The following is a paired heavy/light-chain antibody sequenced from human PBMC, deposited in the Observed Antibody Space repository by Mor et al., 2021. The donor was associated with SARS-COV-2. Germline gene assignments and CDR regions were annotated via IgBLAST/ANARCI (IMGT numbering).Light chain of an antibody. CDR1: QSISYY. CDR3: QESYSTPALT. Sequence: DIQMTQSPSSLFASVGDRVTITCRASQSISYYVSWYQQRPGKVPQLLIYAASSLQSGVPSRFSGSGSGTDFTLTISSLQPEDFATYYCQESYSTPALTFGGGTKVEIK. V-gene: IGKV1-39*01. J-gene: IGKJ4*01. CDR2: AAS.
Heavy chain of an antibody. Sequence: EVQLVQSGTAVKKPGESLKISCKGSGYSFTSYWIGWVRQMPGKGLEWMGIIYPADSDTRYSPSFQGQVIISVDKSINTAYLQWNSLKASDTAMYFCARQAIEAVGSFDYWGQGALVTVSS. CDR3: ARQAIEAVGSFDY. CDR2: IYPADSDT. V-gene: IGHV5-51*01. J-gene: IGHJ4*02. D-gene: IGHD6-13*01. CDR1: GYSFTSYW.